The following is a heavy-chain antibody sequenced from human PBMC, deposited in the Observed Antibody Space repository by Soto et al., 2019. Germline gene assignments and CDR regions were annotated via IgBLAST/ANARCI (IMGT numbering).Heavy chain of an antibody. CDR2: IYYSGST. V-gene: IGHV4-30-4*01. J-gene: IGHJ4*02. Sequence: ASVTLSLTCTVSGGSISSGDYYWSWIRQPPGKGLEWIGYIYYSGSTYYNPSLKSRVTISVDTSKNQFSLKLSSVTAADTAVYYCATIKLGSNRLDYWGQGTLVTVSS. CDR1: GGSISSGDYY. CDR3: ATIKLGSNRLDY. D-gene: IGHD3-10*01.